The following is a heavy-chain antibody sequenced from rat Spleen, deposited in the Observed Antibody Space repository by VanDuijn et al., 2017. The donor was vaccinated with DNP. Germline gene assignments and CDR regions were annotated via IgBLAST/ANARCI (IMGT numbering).Heavy chain of an antibody. J-gene: IGHJ3*01. CDR1: GFTFSDYY. CDR3: ATVHYYDGTRFAY. V-gene: IGHV5-25*01. D-gene: IGHD1-12*02. CDR2: ITNTGDNT. Sequence: EVLLVESDGGLVQPGRSLKLSCAVSGFTFSDYYMAWVRQAPGRGLEWVASITNTGDNTYYSDSVKGRFSISRDNAKSTLYLQVNSLRSEDTATYYCATVHYYDGTRFAYWGQGTLVTVSS.